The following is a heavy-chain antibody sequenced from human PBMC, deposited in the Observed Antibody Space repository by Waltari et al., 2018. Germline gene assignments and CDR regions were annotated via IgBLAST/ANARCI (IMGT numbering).Heavy chain of an antibody. CDR1: GGSISSYY. V-gene: IGHV4-59*01. Sequence: QVQLQESGPGLVKPSETLSLTCTVSGGSISSYYWSWIRQPPGKGLEWIGYIYYSGSTNSNPSLSGRVTRSVATSKSQFSLKLSSVTAADTAVYYCARGTGRVAAALDYWGQGTLVTVSS. CDR2: IYYSGST. D-gene: IGHD6-13*01. J-gene: IGHJ4*02. CDR3: ARGTGRVAAALDY.